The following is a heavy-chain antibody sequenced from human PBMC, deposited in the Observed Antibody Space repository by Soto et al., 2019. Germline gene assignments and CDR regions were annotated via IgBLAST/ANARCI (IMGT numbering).Heavy chain of an antibody. CDR3: ARVLFGSNCWFDP. D-gene: IGHD3-16*01. CDR2: IYSNGNT. V-gene: IGHV4-59*01. J-gene: IGHJ5*02. Sequence: SETLSLTCTVSGGSISNSYWSWIRQSPGKGLEWIGYIYSNGNTNYNPSLNSRLTISIDPSKNQFSLKLSSVTAADTAVYYCARVLFGSNCWFDPWGQGTLVTVSS. CDR1: GGSISNSY.